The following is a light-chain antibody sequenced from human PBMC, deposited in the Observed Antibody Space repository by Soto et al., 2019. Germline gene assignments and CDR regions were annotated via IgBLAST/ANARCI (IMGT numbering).Light chain of an antibody. V-gene: IGLV2-14*01. CDR1: SSDVGGYNF. CDR2: DVN. J-gene: IGLJ2*01. Sequence: QSALTQPASVSGSPGQSIAISCTGTSSDVGGYNFVSWYLQYPGKAPKLIIYDVNIRPSGVSTRFSGSKSGNTASLTISGLQAEDEADYYCSSSARSSTPVVFGGGTKVTVL. CDR3: SSSARSSTPVV.